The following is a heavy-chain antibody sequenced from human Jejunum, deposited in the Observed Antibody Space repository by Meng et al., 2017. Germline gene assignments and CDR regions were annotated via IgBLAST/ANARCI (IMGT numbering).Heavy chain of an antibody. Sequence: QIQRHQSAPGLGKPSQTLALTCAISGASVSSNSAGWNWIRQSPSRGLEWLGRTYYRSKWYIDYAVSVKSRITINPDTSKNQFSLHLNSVTPEDTAVYYCAGGGLVRSTRGYFDYWGQGTLVTVSS. V-gene: IGHV6-1*01. CDR2: TYYRSKWYI. J-gene: IGHJ4*02. CDR3: AGGGLVRSTRGYFDY. D-gene: IGHD1-26*01. CDR1: GASVSSNSAG.